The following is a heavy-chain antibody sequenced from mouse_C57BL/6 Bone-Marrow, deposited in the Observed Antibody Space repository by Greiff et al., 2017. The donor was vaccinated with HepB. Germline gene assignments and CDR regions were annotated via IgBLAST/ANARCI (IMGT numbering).Heavy chain of an antibody. J-gene: IGHJ2*01. CDR2: IHPNSGST. V-gene: IGHV1-64*01. CDR1: GYTFTSYW. Sequence: VQLQQPGAELVKPGASVKLSCKASGYTFTSYWMHWVKQRPGQGLEWSGMIHPNSGSTNYNEKFKSKATLTVDKSTSTDYMQLSSLTSENSAVYYCARNYYYGSSPFDYWGQGTTLTVSS. CDR3: ARNYYYGSSPFDY. D-gene: IGHD1-1*01.